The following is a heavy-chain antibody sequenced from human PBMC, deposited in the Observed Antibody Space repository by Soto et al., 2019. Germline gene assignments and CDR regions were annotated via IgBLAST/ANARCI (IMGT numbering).Heavy chain of an antibody. CDR2: INPNSGGT. CDR3: ARVDSPDFWSCMDV. J-gene: IGHJ6*02. V-gene: IGHV1-2*02. Sequence: ASVKVSCKASGYTFTGYYMHWVRQAPGQGLEWMGWINPNSGGTNYAQKFQGRVTMTRDTPISTAYMELSRLRSDDTAVHYCARVDSPDFWSCMDVWGQGTTVTVSS. CDR1: GYTFTGYY. D-gene: IGHD3-3*01.